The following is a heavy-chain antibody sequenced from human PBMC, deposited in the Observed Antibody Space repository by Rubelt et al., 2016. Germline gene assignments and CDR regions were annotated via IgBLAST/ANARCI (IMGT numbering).Heavy chain of an antibody. J-gene: IGHJ2*01. CDR1: GYTFTSYG. CDR2: ISAYNGKP. V-gene: IGHV1-18*01. Sequence: QVQLVQSGAEVKKPGASVKVSCKASGYTFTSYGISWVRQAPGQGLEWMGGISAYNGKPNYAQKLQGRVTMTTDTSTSTAYMELRSLRSDDTAVYYCARDRIRIAARQGWYFDLWGRGTLVTVSS. D-gene: IGHD6-6*01. CDR3: ARDRIRIAARQGWYFDL.